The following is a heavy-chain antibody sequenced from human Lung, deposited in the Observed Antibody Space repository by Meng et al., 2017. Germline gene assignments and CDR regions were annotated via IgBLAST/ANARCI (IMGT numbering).Heavy chain of an antibody. CDR2: ISGSGSSP. J-gene: IGHJ4*02. CDR1: GFTFSRYA. Sequence: VTRVGCVGCMVWSGGALRLCGVATGFTFSRYAMSWVRHAPGKGLEWVSAISGSGSSPYYADSVKGRFTISRDNSKNTLYLQMNSLRAEDTAVYYCAKKGWLYWGSGDDYWGQGTLVTVSS. V-gene: IGHV3-23*04. CDR3: AKKGWLYWGSGDDY. D-gene: IGHD7-27*01.